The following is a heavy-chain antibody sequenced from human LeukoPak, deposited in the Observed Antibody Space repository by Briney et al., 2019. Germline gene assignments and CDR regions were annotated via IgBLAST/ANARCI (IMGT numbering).Heavy chain of an antibody. J-gene: IGHJ6*02. CDR1: GGSFSGYY. CDR3: ASPLRSGMDV. Sequence: SETLSLTCAVYGGSFSGYYWSWIRQPPGKGLEWIGEINHSGSTNYNPSLKSRVIISVDTSKNQFSLKLSSVTAADTAVYYCASPLRSGMDVWGQGTTVTVSS. V-gene: IGHV4-34*01. CDR2: INHSGST.